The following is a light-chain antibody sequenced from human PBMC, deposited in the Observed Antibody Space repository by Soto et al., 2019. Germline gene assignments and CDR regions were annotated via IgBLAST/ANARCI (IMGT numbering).Light chain of an antibody. Sequence: EIVLTQSPATLSLSPGERATLSCRASQTVTSYLVWYQQKPGQAPRLLIYDASTRATGIPVRFNGSGSGTDFTLTISSLEPEDFADYYCQQRNNCPLGFGGGTKVEIK. J-gene: IGKJ4*01. CDR3: QQRNNCPLG. V-gene: IGKV3-11*01. CDR1: QTVTSY. CDR2: DAS.